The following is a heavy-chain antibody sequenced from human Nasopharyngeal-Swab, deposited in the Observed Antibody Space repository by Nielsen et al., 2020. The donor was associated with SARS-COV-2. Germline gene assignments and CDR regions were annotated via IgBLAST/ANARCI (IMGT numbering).Heavy chain of an antibody. CDR2: ISSRSNTI. J-gene: IGHJ6*02. V-gene: IGHV3-48*04. CDR3: ARVWGDIVVVPAAILADYYGMDV. D-gene: IGHD2-2*01. Sequence: WIRQPPGKGLEWLSYISSRSNTIYYADSVKGRFTISRDNAKNSLYLQMNSLRAEDTAVYYCARVWGDIVVVPAAILADYYGMDVWGQGTTVTVSS.